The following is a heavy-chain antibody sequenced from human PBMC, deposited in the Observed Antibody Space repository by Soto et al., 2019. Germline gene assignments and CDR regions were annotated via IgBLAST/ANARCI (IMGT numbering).Heavy chain of an antibody. V-gene: IGHV3-23*01. D-gene: IGHD6-6*01. CDR3: ARDLRVLFRIAAPKDYYYGMDF. Sequence: GSLRLSCAASGFTFSSYAMSWVRQAPGKGLEWVSAISGSGGSTYYADSVKGRFTISRDNSKNTLYLQTNSLRAEDTAVYYCARDLRVLFRIAAPKDYYYGMDFWGQGTTVTVSS. J-gene: IGHJ6*02. CDR2: ISGSGGST. CDR1: GFTFSSYA.